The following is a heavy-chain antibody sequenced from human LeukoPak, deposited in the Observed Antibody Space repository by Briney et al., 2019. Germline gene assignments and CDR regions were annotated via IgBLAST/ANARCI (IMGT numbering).Heavy chain of an antibody. D-gene: IGHD5-12*01. Sequence: PSGTLSLTCAVSGGSISSNNWWSWVRQPPGQGLEWIGEIFHSGSTNYNPSLKSRVTISVDTSKNQFSLKLSSVTAADTAVYYCARDPSSGYSGYDPGYWGQGTLVTVSS. V-gene: IGHV4-4*02. CDR1: GGSISSNNW. CDR3: ARDPSSGYSGYDPGY. J-gene: IGHJ4*02. CDR2: IFHSGST.